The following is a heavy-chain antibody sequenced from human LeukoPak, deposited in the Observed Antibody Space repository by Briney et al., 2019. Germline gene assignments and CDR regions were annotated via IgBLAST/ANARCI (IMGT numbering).Heavy chain of an antibody. CDR1: GFSFSGHW. J-gene: IGHJ4*02. CDR3: ARGPSSNWSGLDF. CDR2: ISPTGSTT. D-gene: IGHD6-13*01. V-gene: IGHV3-74*01. Sequence: GGSLRLSCAASGFSFSGHWMHWARQLPGKGLVWVSRISPTGSTTSYADSVKGRFTVSRDNAKNTLYLQVSNLRAEDTAVYYCARGPSSNWSGLDFWGQGTLLTVSS.